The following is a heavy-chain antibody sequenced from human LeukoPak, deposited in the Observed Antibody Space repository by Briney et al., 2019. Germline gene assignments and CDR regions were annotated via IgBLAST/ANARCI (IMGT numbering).Heavy chain of an antibody. CDR1: GGXISTYS. CDR2: ISTSGST. Sequence: PSETLSLTCSVSGGXISTYSWSWIRQPAGKGLEWIGGISTSGSTNYNPSLKSRVTMSVDTSKNQFSLKLSSVTAADTAIYYCARVKENSSGWYGDFDYWGQGTLVTVSS. V-gene: IGHV4-4*07. J-gene: IGHJ4*02. CDR3: ARVKENSSGWYGDFDY. D-gene: IGHD6-19*01.